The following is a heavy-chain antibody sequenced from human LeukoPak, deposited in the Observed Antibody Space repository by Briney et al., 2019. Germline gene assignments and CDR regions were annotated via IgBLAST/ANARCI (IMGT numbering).Heavy chain of an antibody. Sequence: GGSLRLSCAASGFTFSDYGIHWFRQAPGKGLEGVSFIRYDGSDKYYADYVKGRFSISRDNSKKTLFLQMNSLRAEDTAIYYCMTFPSTDYYLHYWGQGTLVTVSS. CDR1: GFTFSDYG. CDR2: IRYDGSDK. V-gene: IGHV3-30*02. CDR3: MTFPSTDYYLHY. J-gene: IGHJ4*02. D-gene: IGHD1-1*01.